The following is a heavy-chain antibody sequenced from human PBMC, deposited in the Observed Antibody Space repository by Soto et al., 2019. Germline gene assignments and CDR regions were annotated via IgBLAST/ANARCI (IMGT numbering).Heavy chain of an antibody. CDR2: ISYDGSNK. J-gene: IGHJ6*02. V-gene: IGHV3-30*18. CDR1: GFTFRSYA. Sequence: QVQLVESGGGVVQPGRSLRLSCVASGFTFRSYAMHWVRQAPGKGLEWVAVISYDGSNKYSTDSVKGRFTISRDNSKSTLYLQMNSLRAEDTAVYYCAKSDLYYYYGMDVWGQGTTVTVSS. D-gene: IGHD3-3*01. CDR3: AKSDLYYYYGMDV.